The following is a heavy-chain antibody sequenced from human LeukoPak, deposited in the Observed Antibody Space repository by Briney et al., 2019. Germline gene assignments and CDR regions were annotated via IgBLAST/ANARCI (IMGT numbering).Heavy chain of an antibody. CDR1: GFTFSSYT. J-gene: IGHJ4*02. CDR2: ISGSSSYI. CDR3: ADRISPGY. Sequence: GGSLRLSCAASGFTFSSYTMNWVRQAPGKGLEWVSSISGSSSYIYYADSVKGRFTISRDNAKNSLYLQMNSLRAEDTAVYYCADRISPGYWGQGTLVTVSS. V-gene: IGHV3-21*01. D-gene: IGHD2/OR15-2a*01.